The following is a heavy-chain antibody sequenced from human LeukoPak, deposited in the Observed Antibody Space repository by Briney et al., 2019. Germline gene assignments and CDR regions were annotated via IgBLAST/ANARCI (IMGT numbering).Heavy chain of an antibody. J-gene: IGHJ4*02. CDR2: ISGSGGST. Sequence: GGGLRLSCAASGFTFSSYAMSWVRQAPGKGLEWVSAISGSGGSTYYADSVKGRFTISRDNSKNTLYLQMNSLRAEDTAVYYCAKDRLVGYDILTGYFNYFDYWGQGTLVTVSS. CDR3: AKDRLVGYDILTGYFNYFDY. CDR1: GFTFSSYA. D-gene: IGHD3-9*01. V-gene: IGHV3-23*01.